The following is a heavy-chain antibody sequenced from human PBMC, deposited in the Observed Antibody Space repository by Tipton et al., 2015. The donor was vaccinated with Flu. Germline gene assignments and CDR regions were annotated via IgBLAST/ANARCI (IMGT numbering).Heavy chain of an antibody. J-gene: IGHJ5*02. Sequence: TLSLTCTVSGGSISSYYWSWIRQPPGKGLEWIGYIYYSGSTNYNPSLKSRVTISVDTSKNQFSLKLSSVTAADTVVYYCARVVGAARPGWFDPWGQGTLVTVSS. CDR1: GGSISSYY. CDR2: IYYSGST. CDR3: ARVVGAARPGWFDP. V-gene: IGHV4-59*01. D-gene: IGHD6-6*01.